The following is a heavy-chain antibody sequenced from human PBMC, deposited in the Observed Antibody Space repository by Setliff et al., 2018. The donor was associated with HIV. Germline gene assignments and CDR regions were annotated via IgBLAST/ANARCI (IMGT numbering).Heavy chain of an antibody. CDR3: ARDRCDSVKCYLYNWFDP. CDR2: IKTGNGDT. J-gene: IGHJ5*02. V-gene: IGHV1-3*04. CDR1: GYSFSSHP. D-gene: IGHD3-22*01. Sequence: ASVKVSCKTSGYSFSSHPIHWVRQAPGQRPEWMGWIKTGNGDTQYSQKFRDRVTITRDTSADTVYMELSSLRSEDTAVYYCARDRCDSVKCYLYNWFDPWGQGTLVTVSA.